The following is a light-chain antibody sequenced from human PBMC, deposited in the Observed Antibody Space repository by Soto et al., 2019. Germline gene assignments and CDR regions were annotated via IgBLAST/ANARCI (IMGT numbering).Light chain of an antibody. CDR1: QSVYSNY. CDR2: GAS. CDR3: QQYDTLPFT. V-gene: IGKV3-20*01. Sequence: EIVLTQSPGTLSLSPGERATLSCRASQSVYSNYLAWYQQKPGQTPRLLIYGASSRATGIPDRFSGSGSGTDFTLTISRLETEDFAVYYCQQYDTLPFTFGPGTKVDVK. J-gene: IGKJ3*01.